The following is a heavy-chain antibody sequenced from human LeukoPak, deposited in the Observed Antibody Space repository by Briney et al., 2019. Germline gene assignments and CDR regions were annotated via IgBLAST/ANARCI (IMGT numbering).Heavy chain of an antibody. CDR3: ARDSGITIFGVDHSDPYYYYGIDV. V-gene: IGHV4-4*07. J-gene: IGHJ6*02. Sequence: PSETLSLTCTVSGGSISSYYWGWIRQPAGKGLEWIGRIYTSGSTNYNPSLKSRVTMSVDTSKNQFSLKLSSVTAADTAVYYCARDSGITIFGVDHSDPYYYYGIDVWGQGTTVTVSS. D-gene: IGHD3-3*01. CDR1: GGSISSYY. CDR2: IYTSGST.